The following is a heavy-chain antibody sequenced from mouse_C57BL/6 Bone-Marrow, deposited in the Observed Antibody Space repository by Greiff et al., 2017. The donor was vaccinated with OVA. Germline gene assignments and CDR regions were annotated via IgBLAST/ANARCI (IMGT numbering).Heavy chain of an antibody. CDR2: ISYDGSN. Sequence: DVKLQESGPGLVKPSQSLSLTCSVTGYSITSGYYWNWIRQFPGNKLEWMGYISYDGSNNYNPSLKNRISITRDTSKNQFFLKLNSVTTEDTATYYCARDLPGNYYAMDYWGQGTSVTVSS. J-gene: IGHJ4*01. D-gene: IGHD6-1*01. CDR3: ARDLPGNYYAMDY. V-gene: IGHV3-6*01. CDR1: GYSITSGYY.